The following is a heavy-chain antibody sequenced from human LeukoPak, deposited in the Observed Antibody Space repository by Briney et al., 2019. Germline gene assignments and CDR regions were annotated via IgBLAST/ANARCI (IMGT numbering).Heavy chain of an antibody. V-gene: IGHV1-46*01. Sequence: ASVKVSCKASGYTFTSYYMHWVRQAPGQGLEWMGIINPSGGSTSYAQKFQGRVTMTRDTSTSTVYMELSSLRSEDTAVYYCARTCSSTSCPPYGMDVWGQGTRSPSP. CDR1: GYTFTSYY. D-gene: IGHD2-2*01. CDR3: ARTCSSTSCPPYGMDV. J-gene: IGHJ6*02. CDR2: INPSGGST.